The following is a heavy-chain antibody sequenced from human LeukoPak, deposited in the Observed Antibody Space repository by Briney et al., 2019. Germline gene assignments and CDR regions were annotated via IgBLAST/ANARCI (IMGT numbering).Heavy chain of an antibody. D-gene: IGHD3-10*01. CDR2: ISSSSSYI. CDR3: ARDSGQYLDY. CDR1: GFTFSNAW. Sequence: GGSLRLSCAASGFTFSNAWMSWVRQAPGKGLEWVSSISSSSSYIYYADSVKGRFTISRDNAKNSLYLQMNSLRAEDTAVYYCARDSGQYLDYWGQGTLVTVSS. V-gene: IGHV3-21*01. J-gene: IGHJ4*02.